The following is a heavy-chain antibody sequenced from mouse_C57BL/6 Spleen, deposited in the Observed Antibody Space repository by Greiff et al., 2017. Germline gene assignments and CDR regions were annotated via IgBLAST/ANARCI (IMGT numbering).Heavy chain of an antibody. V-gene: IGHV5-4*03. J-gene: IGHJ1*03. D-gene: IGHD2-4*01. CDR1: GFTFSSYA. CDR2: ISDGGSYT. CDR3: ARGYDYDWYFDV. Sequence: EVMLVESGGGLVKPGGSLKLSCAASGFTFSSYAMSWVRQTPEKRLEWVATISDGGSYTYYPDNVKGRFTISRDNAKNNLYLQMSHLKSEDTAMYYCARGYDYDWYFDVWGTGTTVTVSS.